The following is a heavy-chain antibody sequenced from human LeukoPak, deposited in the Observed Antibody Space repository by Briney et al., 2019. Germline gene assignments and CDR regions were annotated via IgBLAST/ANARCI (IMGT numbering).Heavy chain of an antibody. Sequence: GGSLRLSCAASGFTFSDYYMSWIRQAPGKGLEWVSYISSSGSTIYYADSVKGRFTISRDNAKNSLYLQMNSLTAEDTAVYHCARDRKAFYYGRGTQTSNGMESWGKGPTVTVS. D-gene: IGHD3-10*02. J-gene: IGHJ6*03. CDR2: ISSSGSTI. CDR3: ARDRKAFYYGRGTQTSNGMES. V-gene: IGHV3-11*01. CDR1: GFTFSDYY.